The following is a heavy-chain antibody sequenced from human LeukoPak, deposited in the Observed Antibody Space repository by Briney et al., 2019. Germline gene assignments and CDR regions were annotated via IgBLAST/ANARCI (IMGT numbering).Heavy chain of an antibody. CDR3: AREGYSGYAADY. V-gene: IGHV3-30*03. CDR1: GFTFSSYG. Sequence: PGRSLRLSCAASGFTFSSYGMHWVRQAPGKGLEWVAVISYDGSNKYYADSVKGRFTISRDNSKNTLYLQMNSLRAEDTAVYYCAREGYSGYAADYWGQGTLVTVSS. D-gene: IGHD5-12*01. CDR2: ISYDGSNK. J-gene: IGHJ4*02.